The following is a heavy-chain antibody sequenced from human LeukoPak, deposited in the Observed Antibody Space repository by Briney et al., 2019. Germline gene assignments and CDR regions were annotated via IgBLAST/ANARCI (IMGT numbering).Heavy chain of an antibody. Sequence: PSETLSLTCTVSGGSVSSNYWNWIRQPAGKGLEWIGRIYNGGRTNYNPSLESRATISIDRSKNQFSLKLTSVTAADTAVYYCAKSISMDFGYWGQGTLVTVSP. CDR2: IYNGGRT. V-gene: IGHV4-4*07. CDR3: AKSISMDFGY. J-gene: IGHJ4*02. D-gene: IGHD2/OR15-2a*01. CDR1: GGSVSSNY.